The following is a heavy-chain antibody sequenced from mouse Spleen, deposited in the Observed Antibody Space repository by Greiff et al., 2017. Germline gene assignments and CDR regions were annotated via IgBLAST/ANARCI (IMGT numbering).Heavy chain of an antibody. Sequence: VKVVESGAELAKPGASVKMSCKASGYTFTSYWMHWVKQRPGQGLEWIGYINPSTGYTEYNQKFKDKATLTADKSSSTAYMQLSSLTSEDSAVYYCARRGITTEGAMDYWGQGTSVTVSS. CDR3: ARRGITTEGAMDY. V-gene: IGHV1-7*01. D-gene: IGHD1-2*01. CDR1: GYTFTSYW. J-gene: IGHJ4*01. CDR2: INPSTGYT.